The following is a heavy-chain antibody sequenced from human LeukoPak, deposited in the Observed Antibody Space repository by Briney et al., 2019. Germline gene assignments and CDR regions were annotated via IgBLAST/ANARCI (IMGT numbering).Heavy chain of an antibody. CDR1: GYTFTGYY. CDR3: AREGIAVAGPFDY. Sequence: GASVTVSCTASGYTFTGYYMHWVRQAPGQGLEWMGWINPNSGGTNYAQKFQGRVTMTRDTSISTAYMELSRLRSDDTAVYYCAREGIAVAGPFDYWGQGTRVSVSS. J-gene: IGHJ4*02. CDR2: INPNSGGT. V-gene: IGHV1-2*02. D-gene: IGHD6-19*01.